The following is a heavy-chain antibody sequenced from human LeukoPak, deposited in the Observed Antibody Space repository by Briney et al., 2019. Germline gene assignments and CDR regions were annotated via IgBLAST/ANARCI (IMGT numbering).Heavy chain of an antibody. CDR1: GFTFSSYW. CDR2: IKQDGSEK. J-gene: IGHJ6*03. CDR3: ARARNYDFWSGPLGFYYYMDV. Sequence: PGGSLRLSCAASGFTFSSYWMGWVRQAPGKGLEWVANIKQDGSEKYYVDSVKGRFTISRDNAKNSLYLQMNSLRAEDTAVYYCARARNYDFWSGPLGFYYYMDVWGKGTTVTVSS. D-gene: IGHD3-3*01. V-gene: IGHV3-7*01.